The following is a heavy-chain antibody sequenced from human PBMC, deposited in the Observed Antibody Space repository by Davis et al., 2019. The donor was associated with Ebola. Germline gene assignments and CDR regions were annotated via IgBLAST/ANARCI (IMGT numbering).Heavy chain of an antibody. V-gene: IGHV3-48*02. CDR3: AKWDGYGDY. CDR1: GFSFSTYT. J-gene: IGHJ4*02. Sequence: GESLKISCAASGFSFSTYTMNWVRQAPGKGLEWVSYISRSSSAIDYADSVKGRFTISRDNAKNSLYLQMNSLRDEDAAVYYCAKWDGYGDYWGQGTLVTVSS. CDR2: ISRSSSAI. D-gene: IGHD5-24*01.